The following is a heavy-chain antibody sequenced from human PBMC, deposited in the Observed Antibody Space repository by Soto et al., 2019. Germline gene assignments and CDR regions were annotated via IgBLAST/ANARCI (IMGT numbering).Heavy chain of an antibody. D-gene: IGHD2-15*01. J-gene: IGHJ4*02. CDR3: ARGQLPADTPYFEF. CDR1: GFTFSSYA. CDR2: ICFDGSNK. V-gene: IGHV3-33*01. Sequence: QVHLVESGGGVVQPGGSLRLSCAASGFTFSSYAIHWVRQAPGKGLEWVAIICFDGSNKYYADSVKGRFSISRDNAKNALFLQMDSLRAEDTAVYYCARGQLPADTPYFEFWGQGTLVIVSS.